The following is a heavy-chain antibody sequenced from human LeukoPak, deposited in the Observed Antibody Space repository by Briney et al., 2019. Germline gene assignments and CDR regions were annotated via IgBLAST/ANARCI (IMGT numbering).Heavy chain of an antibody. J-gene: IGHJ3*02. CDR3: ARGYDFWSGYEAFDI. CDR2: IYYSGST. D-gene: IGHD3-3*01. Sequence: PSETLSLTCTLSGGSISSYYWSWIRQPPGKGLEWIGYIYYSGSTNYNPSLKSRVTISVDTSKNQFSLKLSSVTAADTAAYYCARGYDFWSGYEAFDIWGQGTMVTVSS. CDR1: GGSISSYY. V-gene: IGHV4-59*01.